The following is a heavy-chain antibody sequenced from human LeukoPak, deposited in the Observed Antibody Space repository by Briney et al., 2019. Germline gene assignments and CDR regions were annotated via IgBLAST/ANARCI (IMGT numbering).Heavy chain of an antibody. CDR1: GGSFSGYY. CDR3: ARARCDSTSCYSNFDN. CDR2: INHSGST. Sequence: PSETLSLTCGVYGGSFSGYYWSWIRQPPGKGPEWIGEINHSGSTNYSPSLKSRVTMSVDTTRNQFSLNLRSVTAADTAVYYCARARCDSTSCYSNFDNWGQGTVVTVSS. V-gene: IGHV4-34*01. J-gene: IGHJ4*02. D-gene: IGHD2-2*01.